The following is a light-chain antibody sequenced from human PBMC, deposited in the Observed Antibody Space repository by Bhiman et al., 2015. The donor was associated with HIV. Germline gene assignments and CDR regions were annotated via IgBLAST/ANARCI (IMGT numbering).Light chain of an antibody. V-gene: IGLV1-51*02. CDR3: GTWDSSLSAEV. Sequence: QSVLTQPPSVSAAPGQKVTISCSGSSSNIGNNYVSWYQQLPGTAPKLLIYSNNQRPSGVPDRFSGSKSGTSASLAISGLQTGDEADYYCGTWDSSLSAEVFGGGTKLTVL. J-gene: IGLJ3*02. CDR2: SNN. CDR1: SSNIGNNY.